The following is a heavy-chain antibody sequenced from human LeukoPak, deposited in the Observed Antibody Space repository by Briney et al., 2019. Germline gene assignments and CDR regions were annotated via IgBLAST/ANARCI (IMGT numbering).Heavy chain of an antibody. D-gene: IGHD3-3*01. J-gene: IGHJ3*02. V-gene: IGHV4-34*01. CDR1: GGSLSGYY. Sequence: SETLSRTCAVYGGSLSGYYWSWIRQPPGKGLEWIGEINHSGSTNYNPSLKSRVTISVDTSKNQFSLKMSSVNAADTAVYYCASKSLILEWSHGAFDIWGQGRMVTVSS. CDR2: INHSGST. CDR3: ASKSLILEWSHGAFDI.